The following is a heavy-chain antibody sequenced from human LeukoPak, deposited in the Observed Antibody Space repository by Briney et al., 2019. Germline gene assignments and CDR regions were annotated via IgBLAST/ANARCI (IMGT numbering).Heavy chain of an antibody. CDR3: VRDPSGSGFAFDS. V-gene: IGHV3-33*08. D-gene: IGHD1-1*01. Sequence: GGSLRLSCAASGFTFSSYAMHWVHQAPGKGLEWVAFIWFDGSNKHYADSVKGRFTISRDNSEDTLYLQMNSLRAEDTAVYYCVRDPSGSGFAFDSWGQGALVTVSS. CDR2: IWFDGSNK. J-gene: IGHJ4*02. CDR1: GFTFSSYA.